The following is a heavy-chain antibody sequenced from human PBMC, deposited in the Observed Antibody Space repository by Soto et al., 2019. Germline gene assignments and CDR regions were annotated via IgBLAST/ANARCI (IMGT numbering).Heavy chain of an antibody. Sequence: QVQLQESGPGLVKPSQTLSLTCTVSGGSISSGDYYWSWIRQPPGKGLEWIGYIYYSGITYYNPSLKSRVTISVDTSKNQFSLKLSSVTAADTAVYYCARVTKPEFYYYYYYGMDVWGRGTTVTVSS. J-gene: IGHJ6*02. CDR3: ARVTKPEFYYYYYYGMDV. CDR2: IYYSGIT. D-gene: IGHD2-8*01. CDR1: GGSISSGDYY. V-gene: IGHV4-30-4*01.